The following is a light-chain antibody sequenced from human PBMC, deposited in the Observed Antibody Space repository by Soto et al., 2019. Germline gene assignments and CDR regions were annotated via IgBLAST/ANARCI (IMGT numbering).Light chain of an antibody. V-gene: IGKV3-15*01. Sequence: EIVMTQSPATLSVSPGERATLSCRASQSMYNNLAWYQQKPGQAPRLLIYHASARATGIPARFSGSGSGTEFTLTISSLQSDDSATYYCQQYQTWTFGQGTKVEIK. CDR2: HAS. CDR1: QSMYNN. J-gene: IGKJ1*01. CDR3: QQYQTWT.